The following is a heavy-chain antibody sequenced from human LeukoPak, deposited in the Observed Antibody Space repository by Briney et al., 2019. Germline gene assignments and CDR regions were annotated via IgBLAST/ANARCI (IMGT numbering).Heavy chain of an antibody. J-gene: IGHJ4*02. Sequence: SETLSLTCTVSGGSFSSGDYYWSWIRQPPGKGLEWIGYIFYSGSTYNNPSLKSRVSLSVDTSKNQFSLKLSSVTAADTAVYYCARGGWEPAGYGYWGQGTLVTVSS. V-gene: IGHV4-30-4*01. CDR3: ARGGWEPAGYGY. D-gene: IGHD1-26*01. CDR1: GGSFSSGDYY. CDR2: IFYSGST.